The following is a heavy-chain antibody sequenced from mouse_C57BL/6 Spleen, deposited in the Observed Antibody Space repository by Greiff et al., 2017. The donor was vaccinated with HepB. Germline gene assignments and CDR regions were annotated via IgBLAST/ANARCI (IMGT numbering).Heavy chain of an antibody. CDR1: GFTFSSYA. CDR3: ARDTNDYDDGGFAY. Sequence: EVKVVESGGGLVKPGGSLKLSCAASGFTFSSYAMSWVRQTPEKRLEWVATISDGGSYTYYPDNVKGRFTISRDNAKNNLYLQMSHLKSEDTAMYYCARDTNDYDDGGFAYWGQGTLVTVSA. V-gene: IGHV5-4*01. D-gene: IGHD2-4*01. CDR2: ISDGGSYT. J-gene: IGHJ3*01.